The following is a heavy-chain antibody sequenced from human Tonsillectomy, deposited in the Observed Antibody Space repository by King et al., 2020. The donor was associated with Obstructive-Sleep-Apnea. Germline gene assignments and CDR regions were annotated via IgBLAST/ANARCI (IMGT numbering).Heavy chain of an antibody. Sequence: VQLVESGGGVVQPGRSLRLSCAASGFTFSSYAMHWVRQAPGKGLAGVAVISYYGSNKYYADSVKGRFTSSRDNSKNTLYLQMNSLRAEDTAVYYCAREREYYFDYWGQGTLVTVSS. V-gene: IGHV3-30*04. CDR1: GFTFSSYA. CDR3: AREREYYFDY. J-gene: IGHJ4*02. CDR2: ISYYGSNK.